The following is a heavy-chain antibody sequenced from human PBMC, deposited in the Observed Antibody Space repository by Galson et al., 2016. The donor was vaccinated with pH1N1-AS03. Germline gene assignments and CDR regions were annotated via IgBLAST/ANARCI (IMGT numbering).Heavy chain of an antibody. Sequence: SLRLSCAASGFPFSSYTMHWVRQAPGKGLDWVAVVSYDGNHKYYADSVKGRFTISRDHSKNTLYLQLNSLRPEDTAVYYCARDLGSPIGYRYGYGPLAYWGQGTLITVSS. CDR3: ARDLGSPIGYRYGYGPLAY. D-gene: IGHD5-18*01. J-gene: IGHJ4*02. V-gene: IGHV3-30*04. CDR1: GFPFSSYT. CDR2: VSYDGNHK.